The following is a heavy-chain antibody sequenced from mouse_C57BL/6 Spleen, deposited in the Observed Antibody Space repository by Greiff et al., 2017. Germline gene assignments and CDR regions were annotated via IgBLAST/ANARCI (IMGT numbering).Heavy chain of an antibody. J-gene: IGHJ4*01. Sequence: EVQLVESGGGLVKPGGSLKLSCAASGFTFSDYGMHWVRQAPEKGLEWVAYISSGSSTIYYADTVKGRFTISRVNAKNTLFLQMTSLRSEDTAMYYCARGSFPYYAMDYWGQGTSVTVSS. CDR3: ARGSFPYYAMDY. CDR1: GFTFSDYG. CDR2: ISSGSSTI. V-gene: IGHV5-17*01.